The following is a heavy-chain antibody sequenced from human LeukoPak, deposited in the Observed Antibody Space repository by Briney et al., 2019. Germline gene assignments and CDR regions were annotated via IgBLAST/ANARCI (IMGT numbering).Heavy chain of an antibody. V-gene: IGHV3-53*01. CDR3: TRDQMIY. CDR1: EFTVSRNY. D-gene: IGHD3-16*01. CDR2: IFSNGDT. Sequence: GGSLRLSCTASEFTVSRNYMLWFRQAPGKGLEWVSLIFSNGDTHYADSVKGRFTISRDTSKNTVSLQMNSLRVEDTAMYYCTRDQMIYWGQGTLVTVSS. J-gene: IGHJ4*02.